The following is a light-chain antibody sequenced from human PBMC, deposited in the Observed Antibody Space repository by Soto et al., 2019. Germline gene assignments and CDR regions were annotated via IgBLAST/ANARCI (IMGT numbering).Light chain of an antibody. CDR3: QHCNSWPRT. CDR1: QSGSSN. CDR2: GAS. J-gene: IGKJ1*01. Sequence: EIVMTQSPDTLSVSPGERATLSCRASQSGSSNLDWYQQKPGQATWLLIYGASTRATGIPARFRGSGSVTDFTLTVCRLQSQDFAVYYCQHCNSWPRTFGQGTKVEIK. V-gene: IGKV3-15*01.